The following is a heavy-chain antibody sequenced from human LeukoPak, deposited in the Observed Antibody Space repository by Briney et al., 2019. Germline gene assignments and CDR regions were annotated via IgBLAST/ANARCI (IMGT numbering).Heavy chain of an antibody. J-gene: IGHJ4*02. CDR1: GFTFSSYG. D-gene: IGHD6-19*01. CDR2: ISGSGAIT. CDR3: ANVGYSHSSAPGY. Sequence: SGGSLRLSCAASGFTFSSYGMSWVRRAPGKGLEWVSGISGSGAITYYADAVTGRFTISRDNSKNALYLQMNSLRAEDTAVYYCANVGYSHSSAPGYWGQGTPVTVS. V-gene: IGHV3-23*01.